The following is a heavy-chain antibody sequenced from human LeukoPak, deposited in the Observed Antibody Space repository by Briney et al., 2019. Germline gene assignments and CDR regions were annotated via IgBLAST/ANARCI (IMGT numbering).Heavy chain of an antibody. CDR3: ASGHNWFDP. Sequence: ASVKVSCKASGYTFTGYYMHWVRQAPGQGLEWMGWINPNSGGTNYAQKFQGRVTMTRDTSSSTAYMDLSWLRSDDTAVYYSASGHNWFDPWGQGTLVPVSS. CDR1: GYTFTGYY. J-gene: IGHJ5*02. V-gene: IGHV1-2*02. CDR2: INPNSGGT.